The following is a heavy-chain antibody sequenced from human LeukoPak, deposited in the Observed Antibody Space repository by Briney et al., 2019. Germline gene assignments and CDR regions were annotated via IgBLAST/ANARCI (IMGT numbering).Heavy chain of an antibody. CDR3: ARDSALLRRPFDY. D-gene: IGHD2-15*01. CDR2: IYYSGST. V-gene: IGHV4-30-4*08. J-gene: IGHJ4*02. Sequence: SQTLSLTCTVSGGSNSSGDYYWRWIRQPPGKGLEWIGYIYYSGSTYYNPSLKSRVTISVDTSKNQFSLKLSSVTAVDTAVYYCARDSALLRRPFDYWGQGTLVTVSS. CDR1: GGSNSSGDYY.